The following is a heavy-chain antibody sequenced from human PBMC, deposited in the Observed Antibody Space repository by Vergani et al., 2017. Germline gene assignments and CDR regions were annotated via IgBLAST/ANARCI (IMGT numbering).Heavy chain of an antibody. CDR2: IRSKAYGGTT. V-gene: IGHV3-49*03. Sequence: EVQLVESGGGLVQPGRSLRLSCTASGFTFGDYAMSWFRQAPGKGLEWVGFIRSKAYGGTTEYAASVKGRFTISRDDSKSIAYLQMNSLRAEDTAVYYCAMTYSSSSSPLYWGQGTLVTVSS. CDR1: GFTFGDYA. J-gene: IGHJ4*02. D-gene: IGHD6-6*01. CDR3: AMTYSSSSSPLY.